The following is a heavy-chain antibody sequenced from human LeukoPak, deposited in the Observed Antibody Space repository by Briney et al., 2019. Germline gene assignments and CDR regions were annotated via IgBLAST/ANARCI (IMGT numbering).Heavy chain of an antibody. V-gene: IGHV3-21*04. D-gene: IGHD4-17*01. J-gene: IGHJ6*02. CDR1: GFTFSSYT. Sequence: GGSLRLSCAASGFTFSSYTMNWVRQAPGKGLEWVSCISSSSSYISYADSVKGRFTISRDNSKNTLYLQMNSLRAEDTAVYYCAKFGDYGDYADYYYYGMDVWGQGTTVTVSS. CDR3: AKFGDYGDYADYYYYGMDV. CDR2: ISSSSSYI.